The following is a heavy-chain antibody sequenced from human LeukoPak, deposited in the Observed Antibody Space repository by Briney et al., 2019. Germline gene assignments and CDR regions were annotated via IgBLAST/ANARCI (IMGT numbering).Heavy chain of an antibody. CDR1: GGTLSTST. Sequence: SVKVSCKTSGGTLSTSTITWVRQAPGQGLEWVGDIVPISGTAAYAQKFEGRVTFFADESTSTAYMDLTSLISGDTAVYYCSRDESLWGQGTMVIVS. J-gene: IGHJ3*01. V-gene: IGHV1-69*13. CDR3: SRDESL. CDR2: IVPISGTA.